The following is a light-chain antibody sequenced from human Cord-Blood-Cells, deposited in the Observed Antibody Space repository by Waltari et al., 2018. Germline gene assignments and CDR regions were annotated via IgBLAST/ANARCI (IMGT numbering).Light chain of an antibody. Sequence: QSALTQPRSVSGSPGQSVTISCTGTSSDVGGYNYVSWYQQHPGKAPKLMIYDVSKRSSGVPVSFSVSKSGTTASMTISWLQAEDEADYYCCSYAGIYTWVFGGGTKLTGL. CDR3: CSYAGIYTWV. V-gene: IGLV2-11*01. CDR1: SSDVGGYNY. CDR2: DVS. J-gene: IGLJ3*02.